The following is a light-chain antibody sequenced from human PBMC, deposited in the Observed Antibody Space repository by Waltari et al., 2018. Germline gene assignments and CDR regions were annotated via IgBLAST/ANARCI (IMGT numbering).Light chain of an antibody. V-gene: IGLV2-14*01. J-gene: IGLJ2*01. CDR1: SNDIGGSNY. CDR2: DVN. CDR3: SACTRTVL. Sequence: QSALPQPASVSGSPGQSVPISCPGTSNDIGGSNYVSCYQQRTGKSPKLLIYDVNNRPSGVSGRFAGSKSGNTASLTISGLRAEDETDYYCSACTRTVLFGGGTKLTVL.